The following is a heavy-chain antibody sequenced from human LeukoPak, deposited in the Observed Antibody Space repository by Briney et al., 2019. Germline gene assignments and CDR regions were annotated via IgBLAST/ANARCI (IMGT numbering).Heavy chain of an antibody. J-gene: IGHJ4*02. CDR2: INPNSGGT. Sequence: ASVKVSCKASGYTFTGYYMHWVRQAPGQGLEWMGWINPNSGGTNCAQKFQGRVTMTRDTSISTDYTDLSRLRSDDTAVYYCARELVVVVPAALDYWGQGTLVTVSS. CDR3: ARELVVVVPAALDY. D-gene: IGHD2-2*01. CDR1: GYTFTGYY. V-gene: IGHV1-2*02.